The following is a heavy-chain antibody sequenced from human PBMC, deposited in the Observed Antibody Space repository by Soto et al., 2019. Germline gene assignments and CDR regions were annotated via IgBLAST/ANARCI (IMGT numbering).Heavy chain of an antibody. Sequence: GGSLRLSCAASGFTFSSYAMSWVRQAPGKGLEWVSAISGSGGSTYYADSVKGRFTISRDNSKNTLYLQMNSLRAEDTAVYYCAKRSRYCISTSCQKYYYGMDVWGQGTTVTVSS. CDR1: GFTFSSYA. CDR2: ISGSGGST. D-gene: IGHD2-2*01. V-gene: IGHV3-23*01. CDR3: AKRSRYCISTSCQKYYYGMDV. J-gene: IGHJ6*02.